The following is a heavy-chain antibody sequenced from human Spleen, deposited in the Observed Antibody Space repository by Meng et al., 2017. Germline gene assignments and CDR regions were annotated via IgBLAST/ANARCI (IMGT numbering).Heavy chain of an antibody. J-gene: IGHJ3*02. D-gene: IGHD4-23*01. CDR2: IYTSGST. CDR1: GGSISSGSYY. V-gene: IGHV4-61*02. CDR3: ARVHTVVTRRAFDI. Sequence: LRLSCTVSGGSISSGSYYWSWIRQPAGKGLEWIGRIYTSGSTNYNPSLKSRVTISVDTSKNQFSLKLSSVTAADTAVYYCARVHTVVTRRAFDIWGQGTMVTVSS.